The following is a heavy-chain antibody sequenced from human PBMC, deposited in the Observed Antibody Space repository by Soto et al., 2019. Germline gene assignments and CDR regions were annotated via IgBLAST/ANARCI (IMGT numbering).Heavy chain of an antibody. CDR1: GGSISSYY. J-gene: IGHJ4*02. CDR2: XXXXGXX. CDR3: AGGRDYDY. Sequence: SETLSLTCTVSGGSISSYYWSWIRQPPGKGLEXXGXXXXXGXXXYNPSLKSRVTMSVDLSNSQFSLNVASVNAADTAVYFCAGGRDYDYWGQGTLVTVSS. V-gene: IGHV4-59*12. D-gene: IGHD1-26*01.